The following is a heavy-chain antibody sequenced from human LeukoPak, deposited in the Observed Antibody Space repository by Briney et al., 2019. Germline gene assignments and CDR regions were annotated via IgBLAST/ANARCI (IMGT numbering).Heavy chain of an antibody. D-gene: IGHD1-1*01. CDR1: GFTFSSYS. J-gene: IGHJ4*02. CDR3: ARVGNWNVGGSFDY. V-gene: IGHV3-48*04. CDR2: ISSSGSTI. Sequence: GGSLRLSCAASGFTFSSYSMNWVRQAPGKGLEWVSYISSSGSTIYYADSVKGRFTISRDNAKNSLYLQMNSLRAEDTAVYYCARVGNWNVGGSFDYWGQGTLVTVSS.